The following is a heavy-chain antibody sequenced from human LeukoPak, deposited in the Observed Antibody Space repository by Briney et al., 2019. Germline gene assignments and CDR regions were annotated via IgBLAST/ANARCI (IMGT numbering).Heavy chain of an antibody. J-gene: IGHJ4*02. D-gene: IGHD2-15*01. CDR2: IYYSGST. CDR1: FGSINSYY. CDR3: AREEICSGGSCHEGVDY. V-gene: IGHV4-59*12. Sequence: SETLSLTCTVSFGSINSYYWSWIRQPPGKGLEWIGYIYYSGSTNYNPSLKSRVTISVDTSKNQFSLKLSSVTAADTAVYYCAREEICSGGSCHEGVDYWGQGTLVTVSS.